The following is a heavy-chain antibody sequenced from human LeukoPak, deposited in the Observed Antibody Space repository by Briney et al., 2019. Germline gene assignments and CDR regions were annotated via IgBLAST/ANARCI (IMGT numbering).Heavy chain of an antibody. V-gene: IGHV3-23*01. J-gene: IGHJ4*02. D-gene: IGHD6-13*01. CDR2: ISGSGGST. CDR3: AREFGNSSSWFPLLFDY. Sequence: GSLRLSCAASGFTFSSYAMSWVRQAPGKGLEWVSAISGSGGSTYYADSVKGRFTISRDNAKNSLYLQMNSLRAEDTAVYYCAREFGNSSSWFPLLFDYWGQGTLVTVSS. CDR1: GFTFSSYA.